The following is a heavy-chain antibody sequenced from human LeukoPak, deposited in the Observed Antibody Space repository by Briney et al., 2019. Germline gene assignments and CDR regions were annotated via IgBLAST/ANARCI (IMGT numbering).Heavy chain of an antibody. CDR3: ARAGPPSWELLGYFDY. V-gene: IGHV4-31*03. D-gene: IGHD1-26*01. CDR1: GGSISSGGYY. Sequence: SETPSLTCTVSGGSISSGGYYWSWIRQHPGKGLEWIGYIYYSGSTYYNPSLKSRVTISVDTSKNQFSLKLSSVTAADTAVYYCARAGPPSWELLGYFDYWGQGTLVTVSS. CDR2: IYYSGST. J-gene: IGHJ4*02.